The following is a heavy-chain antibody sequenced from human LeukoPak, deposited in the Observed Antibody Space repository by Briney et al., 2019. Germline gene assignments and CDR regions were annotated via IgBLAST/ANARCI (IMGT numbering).Heavy chain of an antibody. J-gene: IGHJ3*02. CDR1: GGSISSSSYY. V-gene: IGHV4-39*07. Sequence: SETLSLTCTVSGGSISSSSYYWGWIRQPPGKGLEWIGSIYYSGSTYYNPSLKSRVTISVDTSKNQFSLKLSSVTAADTAVYYCARDLPNYQLLLRWQQRGDGSAFDIWGQGTMVTVSS. CDR2: IYYSGST. CDR3: ARDLPNYQLLLRWQQRGDGSAFDI. D-gene: IGHD2-2*01.